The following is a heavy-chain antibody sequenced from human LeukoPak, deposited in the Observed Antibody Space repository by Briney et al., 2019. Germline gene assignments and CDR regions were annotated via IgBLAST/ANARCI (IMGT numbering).Heavy chain of an antibody. CDR1: GGTFSSYA. J-gene: IGHJ3*02. Sequence: GPVKVSCKASGGTFSSYAISWVRQAPGQGLEWMGWINPNSGGTNYAQKFQGWVTMTRDTSISTAYMELSRLRSDDTAVYYCAREWSSSLAFDIWGQGTMVTVSS. CDR2: INPNSGGT. V-gene: IGHV1-2*04. CDR3: AREWSSSLAFDI. D-gene: IGHD6-6*01.